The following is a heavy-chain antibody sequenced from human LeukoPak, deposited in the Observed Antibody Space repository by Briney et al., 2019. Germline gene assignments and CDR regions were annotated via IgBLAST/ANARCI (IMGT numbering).Heavy chain of an antibody. Sequence: SETLSLTCTVSGGSISSYYWSWIRQPPGKGLEWIGNIYHSGSTYYNPSLKSRVTISVDTSKNQFSLRLLSVTAADTAVYYCAREERITMVREIIINLRDWGQGNLVTVSP. J-gene: IGHJ4*02. CDR2: IYHSGST. D-gene: IGHD3-10*01. CDR1: GGSISSYY. CDR3: AREERITMVREIIINLRD. V-gene: IGHV4-59*12.